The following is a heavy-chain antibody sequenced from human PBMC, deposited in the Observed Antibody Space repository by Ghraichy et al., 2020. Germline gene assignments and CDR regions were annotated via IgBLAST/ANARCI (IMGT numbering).Heavy chain of an antibody. CDR1: GGSISSGDYY. V-gene: IGHV4-31*03. D-gene: IGHD4-17*01. Sequence: SLNISCTVSGGSISSGDYYWSWIRQHPGKGLEWIGYIYYSGSTYYNPSLKSRVTISVDTSKNQFSLKLSSVTAADTAVYYCARSTVTKVYAFDIWGQGTMVTVSS. J-gene: IGHJ3*02. CDR2: IYYSGST. CDR3: ARSTVTKVYAFDI.